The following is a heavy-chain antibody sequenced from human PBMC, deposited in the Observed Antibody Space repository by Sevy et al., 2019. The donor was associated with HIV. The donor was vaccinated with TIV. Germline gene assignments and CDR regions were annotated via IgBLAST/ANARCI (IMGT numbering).Heavy chain of an antibody. CDR2: INPNSGGT. CDR1: GYTFNDYY. Sequence: ASVKVSCKVSGYTFNDYYMHWVRQAPGQGLEWRGWINPNSGGTNYAQKFQGRVTRTRDTSISTANMDLSRLRFDDTAVYYCARDTVVVPAAMRYWGQGTLVTVSS. D-gene: IGHD2-2*01. J-gene: IGHJ4*02. CDR3: ARDTVVVPAAMRY. V-gene: IGHV1-2*02.